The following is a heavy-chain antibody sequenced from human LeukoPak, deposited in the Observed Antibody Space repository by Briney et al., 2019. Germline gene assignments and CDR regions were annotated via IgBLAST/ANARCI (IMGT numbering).Heavy chain of an antibody. CDR3: AKVGNLMVRGTLMY. D-gene: IGHD3-10*01. V-gene: IGHV3-30-3*01. CDR2: ISYDGSNK. Sequence: GRSLRLSCAASGFTFSSYAMHWVRQAPGKGLEWVAVISYDGSNKYYADSVKGRFTISRDNSKNTLYLQMNSLRAEDTAVYYCAKVGNLMVRGTLMYWGQGTLVTVSS. J-gene: IGHJ4*02. CDR1: GFTFSSYA.